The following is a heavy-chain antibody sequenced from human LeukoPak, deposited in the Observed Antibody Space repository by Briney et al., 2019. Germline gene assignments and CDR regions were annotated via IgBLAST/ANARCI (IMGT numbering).Heavy chain of an antibody. J-gene: IGHJ4*02. D-gene: IGHD1-26*01. CDR3: ARGRKVGATWLFDY. V-gene: IGHV1-69*05. CDR2: IIPIFGTA. CDR1: GGTFSSYA. Sequence: ASVKVSCKASGGTFSSYAISWVRQAPGQGLEWMGGIIPIFGTANYAQKFQGRVTITTDESTSTAYMELSSLRSEDTAVYYCARGRKVGATWLFDYWGQGTLVTVSS.